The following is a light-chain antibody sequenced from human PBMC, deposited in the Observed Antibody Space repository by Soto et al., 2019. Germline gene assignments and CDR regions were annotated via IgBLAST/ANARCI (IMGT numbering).Light chain of an antibody. CDR3: QQYNSYAT. J-gene: IGKJ1*01. V-gene: IGKV1-5*01. Sequence: DIQMTQSPSTLSASVWDRVTIACRASQRIVRWLAWYQQKPGKAPNLLIYDASTLQSRVPSRFSGSASGTALNLTIDSLQSGASATYYCQQYNSYATFGQGTQVDIK. CDR2: DAS. CDR1: QRIVRW.